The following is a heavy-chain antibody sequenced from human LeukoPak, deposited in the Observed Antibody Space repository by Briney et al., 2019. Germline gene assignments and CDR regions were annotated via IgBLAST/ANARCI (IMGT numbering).Heavy chain of an antibody. J-gene: IGHJ3*02. D-gene: IGHD2-8*01. CDR1: GGTFSSYA. V-gene: IGHV1-69*05. CDR2: IIPTFGTA. CDR3: ARQRGGQYEDAFDI. Sequence: GASVKVSCKASGGTFSSYAISWVRQAPGQGLEWMGGIIPTFGTANYAQKFQGRVTMARDTSTSTVYMELSSLRSEDTAVYYCARQRGGQYEDAFDIWGQGTVVTVSS.